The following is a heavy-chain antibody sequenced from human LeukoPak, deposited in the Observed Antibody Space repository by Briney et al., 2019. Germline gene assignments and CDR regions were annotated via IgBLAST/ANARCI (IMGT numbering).Heavy chain of an antibody. J-gene: IGHJ4*02. CDR2: IYTSGST. D-gene: IGHD3-22*01. Sequence: PSGTLSLTCTVSGGSISSGSYYWSWIRQPAGKGLEWIGRIYTSGSTNYNPSLKSRVTISVDTSKNQFSLKLSSVTAADTAVYYCARDRNYYDSSGYYMEGTHWGQGTLVTVSS. CDR1: GGSISSGSYY. V-gene: IGHV4-61*02. CDR3: ARDRNYYDSSGYYMEGTH.